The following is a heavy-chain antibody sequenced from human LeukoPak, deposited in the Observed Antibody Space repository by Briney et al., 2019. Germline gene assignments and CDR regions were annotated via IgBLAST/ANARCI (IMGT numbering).Heavy chain of an antibody. J-gene: IGHJ4*02. CDR3: ARNKYSSGLDFDY. D-gene: IGHD6-19*01. CDR2: IYHSGST. CDR1: GYSISSGYY. Sequence: PSETLSLTCAVSGYSISSGYYWGWIRQPPGKGLEWIGSIYHSGSTYYNPSLKSRVTISVDTSKNQFSLKLSSVTAADTAVYYCARNKYSSGLDFDYWGQGTLVTVSS. V-gene: IGHV4-38-2*01.